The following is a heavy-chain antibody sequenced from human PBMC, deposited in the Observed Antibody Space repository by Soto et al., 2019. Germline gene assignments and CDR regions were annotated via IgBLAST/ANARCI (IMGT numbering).Heavy chain of an antibody. CDR3: ARYSASGLYYYFGMDV. CDR1: GDSISSSNW. V-gene: IGHV4-4*02. CDR2: IYHTGIT. J-gene: IGHJ6*02. D-gene: IGHD6-13*01. Sequence: SETLSLTCAVSGDSISSSNWWTWVRQPPGKGLEWIGDIYHTGITNYNPSLKSRVTILVDKSKNQFSLKLTSVTAADTAVYYGARYSASGLYYYFGMDVWGQGTPVTVSS.